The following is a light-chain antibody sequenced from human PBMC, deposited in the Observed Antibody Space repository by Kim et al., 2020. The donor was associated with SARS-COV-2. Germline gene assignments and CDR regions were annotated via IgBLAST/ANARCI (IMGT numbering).Light chain of an antibody. Sequence: GQSITISCTGTSTDVGGYNYVSWFQQHPGKAPKLMIYDVTKRPSGVSNRFSGSKSGNTASLTISGLQAEDEADYYCTSYTTINTSVFGTGTKVTVL. CDR2: DVT. CDR1: STDVGGYNY. CDR3: TSYTTINTSV. V-gene: IGLV2-14*03. J-gene: IGLJ1*01.